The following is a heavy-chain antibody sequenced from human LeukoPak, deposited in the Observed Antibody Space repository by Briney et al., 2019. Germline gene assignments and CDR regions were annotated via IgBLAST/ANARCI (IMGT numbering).Heavy chain of an antibody. D-gene: IGHD2-2*03. J-gene: IGHJ3*02. CDR2: ISGSGGST. CDR1: GFIFSSHG. V-gene: IGHV3-23*01. CDR3: AKWMGYDAFDI. Sequence: PGGTLRLSCAASGFIFSSHGMNWVRQAPGKGLEWVSAISGSGGSTYYADSVKGRFTISRDNSKNTLYLQMNSLRAEDTAVYYCAKWMGYDAFDIWGQGTMVTVSS.